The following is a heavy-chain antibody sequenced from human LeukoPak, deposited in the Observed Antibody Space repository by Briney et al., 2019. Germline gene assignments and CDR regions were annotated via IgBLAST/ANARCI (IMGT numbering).Heavy chain of an antibody. D-gene: IGHD3-22*01. J-gene: IGHJ4*02. V-gene: IGHV1-69*05. CDR3: ARDIYDSSGSYFDY. CDR2: IIPIFGTA. Sequence: SVKVSCKASGGTFSSYAISWVRQAPGQGLEWVGEIIPIFGTANYAQKFQGRVTITTDESTSTAYMELSSLRSEDTAVYYCARDIYDSSGSYFDYWGQGTLVTVSS. CDR1: GGTFSSYA.